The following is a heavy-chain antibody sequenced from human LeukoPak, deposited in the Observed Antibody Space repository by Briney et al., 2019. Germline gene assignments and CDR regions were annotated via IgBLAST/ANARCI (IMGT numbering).Heavy chain of an antibody. J-gene: IGHJ6*03. V-gene: IGHV3-23*01. Sequence: GGSLRLSCAASGFTFSSYAMSWVRQAPGKGLEWVSAISGSGGSTYYADSVKGRFTISRDNSKNTLYLQMNSLRAEDTAVYYCAKDSIVVVPAAIYYYYYYMDVWGKGTTVTVSS. D-gene: IGHD2-2*01. CDR2: ISGSGGST. CDR1: GFTFSSYA. CDR3: AKDSIVVVPAAIYYYYYYMDV.